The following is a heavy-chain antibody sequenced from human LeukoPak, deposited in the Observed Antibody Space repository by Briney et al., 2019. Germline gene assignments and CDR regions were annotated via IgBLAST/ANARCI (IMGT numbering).Heavy chain of an antibody. CDR3: ASLRYYDSSGFGY. CDR1: GYTFTGYY. D-gene: IGHD3-22*01. CDR2: INPNSGGT. J-gene: IGHJ4*02. V-gene: IGHV1-2*02. Sequence: ASVKVSCKASGYTFTGYYMHWVRQAPGQGLERMGWINPNSGGTNYAQKFQGRVTMTRDTSISTAYMELSRLRSDDTAVYYCASLRYYDSSGFGYWGQGTLVTVSS.